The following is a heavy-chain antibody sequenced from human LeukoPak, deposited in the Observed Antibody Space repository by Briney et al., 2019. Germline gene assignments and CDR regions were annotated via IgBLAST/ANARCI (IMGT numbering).Heavy chain of an antibody. CDR1: GFTFSSYF. CDR3: ARAGCSSSSCYWPY. CDR2: ITGSGDNT. Sequence: PGGSLRLSCAASGFTFSSYFMSWVRQAPGKGLEWVSTITGSGDNTYYIDSVKGRFTISRDNSKNTLFLQMNSLRAEDTALYYCARAGCSSSSCYWPYWGQGTLVTVSS. V-gene: IGHV3-23*01. D-gene: IGHD2-2*01. J-gene: IGHJ4*02.